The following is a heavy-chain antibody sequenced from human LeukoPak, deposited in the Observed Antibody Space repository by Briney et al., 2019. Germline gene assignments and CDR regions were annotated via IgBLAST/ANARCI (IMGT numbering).Heavy chain of an antibody. Sequence: GGSLRLSCAASGFTFSGYAMHWVRQAPGKGLEWVAVISYDGSNKYYADSVKGRFTISRDNSKNTLYLQMSSLRAEDTAVYYCARGAVAGTNWFDPWGQGTLVTVSS. CDR3: ARGAVAGTNWFDP. CDR2: ISYDGSNK. CDR1: GFTFSGYA. V-gene: IGHV3-30-3*01. J-gene: IGHJ5*02. D-gene: IGHD6-19*01.